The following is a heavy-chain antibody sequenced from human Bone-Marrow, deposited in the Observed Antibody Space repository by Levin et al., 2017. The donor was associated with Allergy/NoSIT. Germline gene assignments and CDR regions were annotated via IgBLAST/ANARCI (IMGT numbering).Heavy chain of an antibody. CDR1: GGSVTVSTSY. D-gene: IGHD2-21*01. Sequence: LRLSCTVSGGSVTVSTSYWTWIRQFPGKGLEWIGNIHYSGITHNNPSLKSRTTMSVNTSKNQLSLNLASVTAADTAIYYCARTTYSDIGWGWFDPWGQGTLVTVSS. CDR2: IHYSGIT. J-gene: IGHJ5*02. V-gene: IGHV4-31*03. CDR3: ARTTYSDIGWGWFDP.